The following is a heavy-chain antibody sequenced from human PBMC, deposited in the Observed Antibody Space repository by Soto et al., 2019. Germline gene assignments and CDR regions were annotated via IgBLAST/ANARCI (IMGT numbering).Heavy chain of an antibody. CDR2: INHSGST. CDR3: ARTSRFDY. V-gene: IGHV4-34*01. Sequence: QVLLQQWGAGLLKPSETLSLTCAVYGVSLSNYYWSWIRQPPGKGLEWIGEINHSGSTNYNPSLKSRVTISVDTSKNQFSLNLSSVTAADTAVYYCARTSRFDYWGQGTLVTVSS. D-gene: IGHD6-6*01. CDR1: GVSLSNYY. J-gene: IGHJ4*02.